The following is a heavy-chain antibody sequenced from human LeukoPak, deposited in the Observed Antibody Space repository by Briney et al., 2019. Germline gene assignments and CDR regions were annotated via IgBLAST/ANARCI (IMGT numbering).Heavy chain of an antibody. Sequence: SETLSLTCTVSGGSISSSSYYWGWIRQPPGKGLEWIGSIFYSGSTYYNSSLKSRVTISVDTSKIQFSLKLSSVTAADTAVYSCARVDPKYYDILTGYYTGGYFDYWSQGTLVTVSS. V-gene: IGHV4-39*01. CDR2: IFYSGST. CDR1: GGSISSSSYY. D-gene: IGHD3-9*01. CDR3: ARVDPKYYDILTGYYTGGYFDY. J-gene: IGHJ4*02.